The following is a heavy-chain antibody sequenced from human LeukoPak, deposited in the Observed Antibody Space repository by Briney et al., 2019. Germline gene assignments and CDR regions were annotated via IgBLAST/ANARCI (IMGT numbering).Heavy chain of an antibody. CDR1: GYTFTKYW. CDR2: IKQDGSDK. D-gene: IGHD1-14*01. CDR3: AREVWGPEY. V-gene: IGHV3-7*01. Sequence: GDSLRLSCAASGYTFTKYWMTWVRQAPGKGLEWVGNIKQDGSDKNYMDSVKGRFTISRDNTKNSVYLQMSSLRAEDTAVYYCAREVWGPEYWGQGTLVTVSS. J-gene: IGHJ4*02.